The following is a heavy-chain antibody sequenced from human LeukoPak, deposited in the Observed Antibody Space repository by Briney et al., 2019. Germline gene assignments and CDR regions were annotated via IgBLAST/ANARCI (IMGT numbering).Heavy chain of an antibody. CDR3: AKDVRAAPDNWFDP. D-gene: IGHD6-25*01. Sequence: GGSLRLSCAASGFTFSSYGMHWVRQAPGKGLEWVAFIRYDGSNKYYADSVKGRFTISRDNSKNTLYLQMNSLRAEDTAVYYCAKDVRAAPDNWFDPWGQGTLVTVSS. CDR1: GFTFSSYG. V-gene: IGHV3-30*02. CDR2: IRYDGSNK. J-gene: IGHJ5*02.